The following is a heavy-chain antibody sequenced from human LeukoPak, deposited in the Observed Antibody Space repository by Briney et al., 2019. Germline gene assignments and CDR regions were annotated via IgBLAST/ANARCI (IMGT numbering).Heavy chain of an antibody. CDR2: IYTSGST. CDR1: GGSISSYY. CDR3: ARSESGYLNYYYYGMDV. D-gene: IGHD3-3*01. J-gene: IGHJ6*02. V-gene: IGHV4-4*07. Sequence: SSETLSLTCTVSGGSISSYYWSWIRQPAGKGLEWIGRIYTSGSTNYNPSLKSRVTMSVDTSKNQFSLKLSSVTAADTAVYYCARSESGYLNYYYYGMDVWGQGTTVTVSS.